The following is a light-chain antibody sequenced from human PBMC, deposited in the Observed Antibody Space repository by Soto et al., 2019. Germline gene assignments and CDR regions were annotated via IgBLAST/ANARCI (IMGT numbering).Light chain of an antibody. J-gene: IGLJ2*01. CDR2: DVS. CDR3: SSYTSSSTLV. V-gene: IGLV2-14*03. CDR1: SSDVGGYNF. Sequence: QSVLTQPASVSGSPGQSITISCAGTSSDVGGYNFVSWYQHHPGKVPKLMIYDVSNRPSGVSNRFSGSKSGNTASLTISGLQAEDEADYYCSSYTSSSTLVFCGGTKLTVL.